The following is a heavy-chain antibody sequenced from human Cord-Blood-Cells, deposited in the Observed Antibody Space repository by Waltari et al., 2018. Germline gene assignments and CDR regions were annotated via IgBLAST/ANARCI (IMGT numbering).Heavy chain of an antibody. Sequence: QVQLQQWGAGLLKPSETLSLTCAVYGGSFSGSYWRRTRQPPGKGLEWIGEINRSGSTNYNPSLKSRVTISVDTSKNQFSLKLSSVTAADTAVYYCARDIGAGNGLGYWGQGTLVTVSS. J-gene: IGHJ4*02. V-gene: IGHV4-34*01. D-gene: IGHD5-12*01. CDR2: INRSGST. CDR3: ARDIGAGNGLGY. CDR1: GGSFSGSY.